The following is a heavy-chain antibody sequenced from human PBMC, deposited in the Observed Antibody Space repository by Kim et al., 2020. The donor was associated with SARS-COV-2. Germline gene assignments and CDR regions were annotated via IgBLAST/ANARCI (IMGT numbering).Heavy chain of an antibody. CDR1: GYTFTGYY. V-gene: IGHV1-2*06. Sequence: ASVKVSCKASGYTFTGYYMHWVRQAPGQGLEWMGRINPNSGGTNYAQKFQGRVTMTRDTSISTAYMELSRLRSDDTAVYYCAVNVAYCGCDCYDPPDYWGQGTLVTVSS. J-gene: IGHJ4*02. CDR3: AVNVAYCGCDCYDPPDY. D-gene: IGHD2-21*02. CDR2: INPNSGGT.